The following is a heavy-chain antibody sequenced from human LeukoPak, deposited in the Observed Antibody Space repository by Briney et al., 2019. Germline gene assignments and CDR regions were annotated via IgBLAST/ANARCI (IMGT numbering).Heavy chain of an antibody. D-gene: IGHD6-13*01. J-gene: IGHJ4*02. CDR1: GFSVSDNY. CDR3: TRGSGRSSWFPIFDS. V-gene: IGHV3-53*01. Sequence: GRSLRLSCAASGFSVSDNYMSWVRQPPGKGLEWVSLIYSSGTTYYADSVEGRFTISRDNSKNTLYLQMNNLRAEDTAIYYCTRGSGRSSWFPIFDSWGQGTLVTVSS. CDR2: IYSSGTT.